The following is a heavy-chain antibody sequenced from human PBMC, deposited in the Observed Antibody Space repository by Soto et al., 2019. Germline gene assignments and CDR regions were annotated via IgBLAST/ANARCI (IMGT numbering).Heavy chain of an antibody. CDR1: GFTFSSYA. J-gene: IGHJ4*02. CDR3: AKDLVDSSGYYYEHY. Sequence: GGSLRLSCAASGFTFSSYAMSWVRQAPGKGLEWVSAISGSSGSTYYADSVKGRFTISRDNSKNTLYLQMNSLRAEDTAVYYCAKDLVDSSGYYYEHYWGQGTLVTVSS. V-gene: IGHV3-23*01. CDR2: ISGSSGST. D-gene: IGHD3-22*01.